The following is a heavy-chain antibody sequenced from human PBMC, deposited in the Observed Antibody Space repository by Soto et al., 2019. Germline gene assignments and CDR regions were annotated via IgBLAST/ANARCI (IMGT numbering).Heavy chain of an antibody. CDR2: IYYSGST. V-gene: IGHV4-39*01. CDR1: GGSISSSSYY. D-gene: IGHD3-16*02. CDR3: ARPRSGQEDAFDI. J-gene: IGHJ3*02. Sequence: SETLSLTCTVSGGSISSSSYYWGWIRQPPGKGLEWIGSIYYSGSTYYNPSLKSRVTISVDTSKNQFSLKLSSVTAADTAVYYCARPRSGQEDAFDIWGQGTMVTVSS.